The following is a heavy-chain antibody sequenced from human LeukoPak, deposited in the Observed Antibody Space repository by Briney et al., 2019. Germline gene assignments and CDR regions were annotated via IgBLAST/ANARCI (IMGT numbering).Heavy chain of an antibody. Sequence: PGGSLRLSCSASGFTFSSYYMSWVSQAPGKGLEWVANIKEDGSEKYYVDSVKGRFTISRDNARNSLYLQLNSLRAEDTAVYYCARDPSVLDYFDYWGQGTLVTVSS. J-gene: IGHJ4*02. CDR2: IKEDGSEK. D-gene: IGHD2/OR15-2a*01. CDR1: GFTFSSYY. CDR3: ARDPSVLDYFDY. V-gene: IGHV3-7*04.